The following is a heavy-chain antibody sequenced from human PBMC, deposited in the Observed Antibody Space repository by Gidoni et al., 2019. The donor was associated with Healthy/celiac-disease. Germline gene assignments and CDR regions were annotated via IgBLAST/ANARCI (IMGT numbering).Heavy chain of an antibody. J-gene: IGHJ6*02. Sequence: EVQLVESGGGLVQPGGSLRLSCAASGFTVSSNYMSWVRQAPGTGLEWVSVSYRGGSTYYADTVKGRFTISRDNSKNTLYLKMNSLRAEDTAVYYCARAIRDEYGMDVWGQGTTVTVAS. CDR3: ARAIRDEYGMDV. CDR2: SYRGGST. CDR1: GFTVSSNY. V-gene: IGHV3-66*01.